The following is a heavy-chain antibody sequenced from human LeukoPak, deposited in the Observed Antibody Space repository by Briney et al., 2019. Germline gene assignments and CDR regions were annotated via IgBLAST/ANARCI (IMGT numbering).Heavy chain of an antibody. J-gene: IGHJ4*02. V-gene: IGHV4-39*07. Sequence: PSETLSLTCTVSGGSISSSSYYWGWIRQPPGKGLEWIGSIYYSGSTNYNPSLKSRVTISVDTSKNQFSLKLSSVTAADTAVYYCARGRNYYGSGSYYHPSYYFDYWGQGTLVTVS. D-gene: IGHD3-10*01. CDR2: IYYSGST. CDR1: GGSISSSSYY. CDR3: ARGRNYYGSGSYYHPSYYFDY.